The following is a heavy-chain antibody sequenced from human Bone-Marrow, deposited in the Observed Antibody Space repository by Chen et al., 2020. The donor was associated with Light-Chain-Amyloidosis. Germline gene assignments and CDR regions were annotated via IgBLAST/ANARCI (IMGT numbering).Heavy chain of an antibody. CDR3: ARGPSDYGDPYYYYYYMDV. D-gene: IGHD4-17*01. CDR2: IYYSGST. CDR1: VAPISSGGYS. J-gene: IGHJ6*03. V-gene: IGHV4-31*03. Sequence: QVQLQESGPGLVKPSQTLSLTCTVSVAPISSGGYSWSWIRQHPGKGLEWIGYIYYSGSTYYNPSLKSRVTISVDTSKNQFSLKLSSVTAADTAVYYCARGPSDYGDPYYYYYYMDVWGKGTTVTVSS.